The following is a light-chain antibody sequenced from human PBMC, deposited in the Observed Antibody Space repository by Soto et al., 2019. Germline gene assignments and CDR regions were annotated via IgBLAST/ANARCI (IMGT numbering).Light chain of an antibody. CDR1: QSVASY. Sequence: IVLTQSPATLSLSPGERATLSCRASQSVASYLAWYQQKPGQAPRLLIYDASNRATGIPARFSGSGSGTDFTLTISSLEPEDFAVYYCQQRSNLLFTFGPGTKVDIK. V-gene: IGKV3-11*01. CDR3: QQRSNLLFT. CDR2: DAS. J-gene: IGKJ3*01.